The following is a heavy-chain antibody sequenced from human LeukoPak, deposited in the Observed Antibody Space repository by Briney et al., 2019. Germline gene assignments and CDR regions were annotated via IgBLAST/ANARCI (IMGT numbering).Heavy chain of an antibody. CDR1: GFTFSSYA. CDR3: AKGSIAVAGTNLDY. D-gene: IGHD6-19*01. Sequence: GGSLRLSCAASGFTFSSYAMSWVRQAPGKGLEWVSAISGSGGSTYYADSVKGRFTISRDNSKNTLYLQMDSLRAEDTAVYYCAKGSIAVAGTNLDYWGQGTLVTVSS. V-gene: IGHV3-23*01. CDR2: ISGSGGST. J-gene: IGHJ4*02.